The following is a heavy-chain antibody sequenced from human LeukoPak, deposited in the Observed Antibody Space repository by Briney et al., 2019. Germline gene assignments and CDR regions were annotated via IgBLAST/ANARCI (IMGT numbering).Heavy chain of an antibody. CDR2: INPNSGGT. D-gene: IGHD3-22*01. J-gene: IGHJ3*02. V-gene: IGHV1-2*02. CDR3: ARANYYDSSGYSRGAFDI. Sequence: ASVKVSCKASGYTFTGYYMHWVRQAPGQGLEWMGWINPNSGGTNYAQKFQGRVTMTRDTSISTAYMELSRLRSDDTAVYYCARANYYDSSGYSRGAFDIWGQGTMVIVSS. CDR1: GYTFTGYY.